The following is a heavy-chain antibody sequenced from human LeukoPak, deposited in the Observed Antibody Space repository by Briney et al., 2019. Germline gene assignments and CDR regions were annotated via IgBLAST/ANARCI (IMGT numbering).Heavy chain of an antibody. CDR2: ISYDGSNK. J-gene: IGHJ4*02. V-gene: IGHV3-30-3*01. CDR1: GFTFSSYA. Sequence: SGRSLRLSCAASGFTFSSYAMHWVRQAPGKGLEWVAVISYDGSNKYYADSVKGRFTISRDNSKNTLYLQMNSLRAEDTAVYYCASSKLLRYFDWLFSPFDYWGQGTLVTVSS. CDR3: ASSKLLRYFDWLFSPFDY. D-gene: IGHD3-9*01.